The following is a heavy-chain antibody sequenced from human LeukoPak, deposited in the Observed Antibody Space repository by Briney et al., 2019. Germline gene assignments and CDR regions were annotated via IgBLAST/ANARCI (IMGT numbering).Heavy chain of an antibody. V-gene: IGHV1-69*05. CDR1: GGTFSSYA. Sequence: SVKVSCKASGGTFSSYAISWVRQAPGQGLEWMGGIIPIFGTANYAQKFQGRVTITTDESTSTAYMELSSLRSEDTAVYYCARSPVPAPNGSGWRPTSANYFDYWGQGTLVTVSS. J-gene: IGHJ4*02. CDR3: ARSPVPAPNGSGWRPTSANYFDY. CDR2: IIPIFGTA. D-gene: IGHD6-19*01.